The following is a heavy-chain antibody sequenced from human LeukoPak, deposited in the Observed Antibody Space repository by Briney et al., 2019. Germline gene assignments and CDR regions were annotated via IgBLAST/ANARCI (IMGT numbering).Heavy chain of an antibody. CDR2: IYYSGST. D-gene: IGHD4-17*01. CDR1: GGSISSYY. V-gene: IGHV4-59*01. Sequence: VKPSETLSLXCTVSGGSISSYYWSWIRQPPGKGLEWIGYIYYSGSTDYNPSLKSRVTISVATSKNQFSLKLSSVTAADTAVYYCASGLISYGDYEEFDYWGQGTLVTVSS. J-gene: IGHJ4*02. CDR3: ASGLISYGDYEEFDY.